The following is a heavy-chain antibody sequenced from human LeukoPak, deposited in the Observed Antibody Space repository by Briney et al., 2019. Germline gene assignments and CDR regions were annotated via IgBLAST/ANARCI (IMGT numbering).Heavy chain of an antibody. D-gene: IGHD2-2*01. J-gene: IGHJ4*02. CDR3: ASTRCTGTSCYLPILD. Sequence: GGSLRLSCAASGFTVSDNYMTWVRQAPGKGLEWVANIKQDGSENYYVDSVKGRFTISRDNAKNSLYLQMNSLRAEDTAMYYCASTRCTGTSCYLPILDWGQGILVTVSS. CDR2: IKQDGSEN. V-gene: IGHV3-7*01. CDR1: GFTVSDNY.